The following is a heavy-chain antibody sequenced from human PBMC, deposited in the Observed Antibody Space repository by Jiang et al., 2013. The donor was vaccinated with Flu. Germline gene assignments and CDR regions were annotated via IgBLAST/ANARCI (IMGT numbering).Heavy chain of an antibody. CDR1: GYTFTNYG. Sequence: VKVSCTTSGYTFTNYGISWVRQAPGQGLEWMGWISPLRGNTHYVQKFQGRVTLTTDTSTTTAYMELRGLRSDDTAIYYCARVPPTTYCSRSDCPTETQWNFNWFDSWGQGTLVTVSS. CDR2: ISPLRGNT. CDR3: ARVPPTTYCSRSDCPTETQWNFNWFDS. V-gene: IGHV1-18*01. D-gene: IGHD2-2*01. J-gene: IGHJ5*01.